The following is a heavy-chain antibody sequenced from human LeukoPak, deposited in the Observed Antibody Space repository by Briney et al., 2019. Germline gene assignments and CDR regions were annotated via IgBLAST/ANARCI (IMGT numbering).Heavy chain of an antibody. Sequence: GGSLRLSCAASGFSFSTYWMHWVRQAPGKGLVWVSRIKSDGSSTAYADSVKGRFTISRDNAENTLYLQMNSLRAEDTAVYYCARGPIPDYYYYYGMDVWGQGTTVTVSS. CDR2: IKSDGSST. CDR3: ARGPIPDYYYYYGMDV. CDR1: GFSFSTYW. V-gene: IGHV3-74*01. J-gene: IGHJ6*02.